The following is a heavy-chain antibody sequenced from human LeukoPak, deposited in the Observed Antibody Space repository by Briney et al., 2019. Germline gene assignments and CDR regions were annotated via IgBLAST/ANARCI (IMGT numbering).Heavy chain of an antibody. Sequence: SETLSLTCTVSGASVSRGSWTWIRQPAGKGLEWIGYIYDTGSTTYNPSHQSRLTMSVDTSKNQFSLKLTSVTAADTAVYYCARNGFRTYCGTGCYSDYMDVWGKGATVAVSS. CDR1: GASVSRGS. D-gene: IGHD2-21*02. V-gene: IGHV4-4*07. J-gene: IGHJ6*03. CDR2: IYDTGST. CDR3: ARNGFRTYCGTGCYSDYMDV.